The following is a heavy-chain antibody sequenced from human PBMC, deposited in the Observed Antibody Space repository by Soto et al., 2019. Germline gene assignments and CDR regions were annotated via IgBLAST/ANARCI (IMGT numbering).Heavy chain of an antibody. CDR1: GGSISSGDYY. Sequence: QVQLQESGPGLVKPSQTLSLTCTVSGGSISSGDYYWSWVRQPPGKGLEWIGYIYYSGDTYYNPSLKSRVTISVDTSQNEFSLKLRSVTAADTAVYYGAPSGGTGWFDPWGQGTLVTVSS. J-gene: IGHJ5*02. D-gene: IGHD2-15*01. CDR3: APSGGTGWFDP. V-gene: IGHV4-30-4*01. CDR2: IYYSGDT.